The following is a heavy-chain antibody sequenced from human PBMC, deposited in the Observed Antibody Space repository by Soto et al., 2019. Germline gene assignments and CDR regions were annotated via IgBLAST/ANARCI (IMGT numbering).Heavy chain of an antibody. Sequence: SETLSLTCAVYGGSFSGYYWSRIRQPPGKGLEWIGEINHSGSTNYNPSLKSRVTISVDTSKNQFSLKLSSVTAADTAVYYCARGLRPEYYDFWSGYNWFDPWGQGTLVTVSS. V-gene: IGHV4-34*01. CDR3: ARGLRPEYYDFWSGYNWFDP. J-gene: IGHJ5*02. CDR2: INHSGST. CDR1: GGSFSGYY. D-gene: IGHD3-3*01.